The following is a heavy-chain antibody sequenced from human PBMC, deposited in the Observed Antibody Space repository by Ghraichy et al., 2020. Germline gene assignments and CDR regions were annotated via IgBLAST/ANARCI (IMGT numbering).Heavy chain of an antibody. Sequence: ASVKVSCKASGYTFTSYYMHWVRQAPGQGLEWMGIINPSGGSTSYAQKFQGRVTMTRDTSTSTVYMELSSLRSEDTAVYYCARDRPAVDTAMVNGFDYWGQGTLVTVSS. CDR1: GYTFTSYY. CDR3: ARDRPAVDTAMVNGFDY. D-gene: IGHD5-18*01. CDR2: INPSGGST. V-gene: IGHV1-46*03. J-gene: IGHJ4*02.